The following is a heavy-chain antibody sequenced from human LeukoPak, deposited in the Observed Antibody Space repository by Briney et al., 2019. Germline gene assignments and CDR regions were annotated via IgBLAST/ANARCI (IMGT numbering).Heavy chain of an antibody. CDR2: IYYSGST. Sequence: PSETLSLTCTVSGGSVSSSGSYWSWIRQPPGKGLEWFAYIYYSGSTTYNPSLKSRVIISVDTSKNQFSLRLSSVTAADTAVYYCARSNSCYYDSWGQGTLVTVSS. D-gene: IGHD3-16*01. J-gene: IGHJ5*02. CDR3: ARSNSCYYDS. CDR1: GGSVSSSGSY. V-gene: IGHV4-61*08.